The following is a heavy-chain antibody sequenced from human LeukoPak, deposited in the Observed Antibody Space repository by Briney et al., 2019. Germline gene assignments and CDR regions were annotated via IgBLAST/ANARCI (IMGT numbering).Heavy chain of an antibody. J-gene: IGHJ4*02. Sequence: SETLSLTCTVSGYSISSGYYWGWIRQPPGKGLEWIGSIYYSGSTYYNPSLKSRVTISVDTSKNQLSLKLSSVTAADTAVYYCARAKIIVVVPAAIPSYFDYWGQGTLVTVSS. CDR2: IYYSGST. CDR1: GYSISSGYY. D-gene: IGHD2-2*01. CDR3: ARAKIIVVVPAAIPSYFDY. V-gene: IGHV4-38-2*02.